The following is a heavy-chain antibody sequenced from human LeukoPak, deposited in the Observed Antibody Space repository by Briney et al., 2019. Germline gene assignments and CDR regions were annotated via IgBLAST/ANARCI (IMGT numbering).Heavy chain of an antibody. V-gene: IGHV3-21*01. CDR1: GFTFSSYS. Sequence: GGSLRLSCAASGFTFSSYSMNWVRQAPGKGLEWVSSISSSSSYIYYADSVKGRFTISRDNAKNSLYLQMNSLRAEDTAVYYCAREVGLGGFGELFNWFDPWGQGTLVTVSS. CDR2: ISSSSSYI. D-gene: IGHD3-10*01. J-gene: IGHJ5*02. CDR3: AREVGLGGFGELFNWFDP.